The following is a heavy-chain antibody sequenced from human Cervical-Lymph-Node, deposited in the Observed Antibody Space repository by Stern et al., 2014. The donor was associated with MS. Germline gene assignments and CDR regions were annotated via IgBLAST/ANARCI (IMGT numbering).Heavy chain of an antibody. D-gene: IGHD1-1*01. CDR3: ARDNDDHGMDV. CDR2: IIPIFGTT. Sequence: QMQLVQSGAEVKKPGSSVTVSCKASGDTLSNFAISWVRQAPGQGLEWMGGIIPIFGTTHYAQKFQDRVTFTADESTGTAYMDLSSLRSEDTAVYYCARDNDDHGMDVWGQGTTITVSS. V-gene: IGHV1-69*01. J-gene: IGHJ6*02. CDR1: GDTLSNFA.